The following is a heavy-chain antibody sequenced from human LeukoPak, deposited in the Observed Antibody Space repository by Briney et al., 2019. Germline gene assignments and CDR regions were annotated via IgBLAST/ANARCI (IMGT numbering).Heavy chain of an antibody. CDR3: ARTTVTKYMDV. CDR1: GGSISSYY. J-gene: IGHJ6*03. V-gene: IGHV4-59*01. Sequence: PSETLSLTCTVSGGSISSYYWSWIRQPPGKGLEWIGYIYYSGSTNYNPSLKSRVTISVDTSKNQFSLKLSSVTAADTAVYYCARTTVTKYMDVWGKGTTVTISS. CDR2: IYYSGST. D-gene: IGHD4-17*01.